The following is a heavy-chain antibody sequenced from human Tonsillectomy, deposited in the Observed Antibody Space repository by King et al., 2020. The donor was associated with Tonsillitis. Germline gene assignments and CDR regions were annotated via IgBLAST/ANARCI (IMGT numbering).Heavy chain of an antibody. J-gene: IGHJ4*02. CDR1: GFTFDDYG. D-gene: IGHD3-22*01. Sequence: VQLVESGGGVVRPGGSLRLSCAASGFTFDDYGMSWVRQAPGKGLEWVSGINWNGGSTGYADSVKGRFTISRDNAKNSLYLQMNSLRAEDTAFYYCARDKHYYDSSGEALFDYWDQGTLVTVSS. V-gene: IGHV3-20*04. CDR3: ARDKHYYDSSGEALFDY. CDR2: INWNGGST.